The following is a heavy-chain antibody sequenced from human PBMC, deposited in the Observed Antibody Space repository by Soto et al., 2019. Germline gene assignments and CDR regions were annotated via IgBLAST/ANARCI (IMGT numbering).Heavy chain of an antibody. CDR3: ARETYCGGDCYSNWFDP. Sequence: QLQLQESGSGLVKPSQTLSLTCAVSGGSISSGGYSWSWIRQPPGKGLEWIGYIYHSGSTSDNPSLKSRVTISVDRSKHQFSLKLSSVTAADTAVYYCARETYCGGDCYSNWFDPWGQGTLVTVSS. D-gene: IGHD2-21*02. V-gene: IGHV4-30-2*01. CDR1: GGSISSGGYS. CDR2: IYHSGST. J-gene: IGHJ5*02.